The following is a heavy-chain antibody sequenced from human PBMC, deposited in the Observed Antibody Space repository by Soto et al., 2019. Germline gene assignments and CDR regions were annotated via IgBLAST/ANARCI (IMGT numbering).Heavy chain of an antibody. J-gene: IGHJ6*02. Sequence: SETLSLTCTVSGASISNAYWSWIRQAAGKRLEWIGRIHSSGTFNYNPSLKSRVSISRDTSKNQISLKLSSVTAADTAVYYCARDNIVSKGYGMDVWVQGTTVP. V-gene: IGHV4-4*07. D-gene: IGHD5-12*01. CDR1: GASISNAY. CDR2: IHSSGTF. CDR3: ARDNIVSKGYGMDV.